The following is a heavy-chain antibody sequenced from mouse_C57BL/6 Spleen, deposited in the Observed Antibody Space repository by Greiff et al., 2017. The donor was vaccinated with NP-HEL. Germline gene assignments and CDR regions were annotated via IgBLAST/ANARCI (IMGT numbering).Heavy chain of an antibody. D-gene: IGHD3-2*02. V-gene: IGHV1-55*01. J-gene: IGHJ2*01. CDR3: ARVQLRLYFDY. Sequence: QVHVKQSGAELVKPGASVKMSCKASGYTFTSYWITWVKQRPGQGLEWIGDIYPGSGSTNYNEKFKSKATLTVDTSSSTAYMQLSSLTSEDSAVYYCARVQLRLYFDYWGQGTTLTVSS. CDR2: IYPGSGST. CDR1: GYTFTSYW.